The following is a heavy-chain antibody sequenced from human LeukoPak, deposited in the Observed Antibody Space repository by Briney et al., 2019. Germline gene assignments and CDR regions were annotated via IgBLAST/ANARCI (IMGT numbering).Heavy chain of an antibody. J-gene: IGHJ4*02. CDR3: ARGRRVGATISVY. D-gene: IGHD1-26*01. Sequence: ASVKVSYKASGYTFTSYDINWVRQATGQGLEWMGWMNPNSGNTGYAQKFQGKVTMTRNTSISTAYMELNSLRSEDTAVYYCARGRRVGATISVYWGQGTLVTVSS. CDR1: GYTFTSYD. V-gene: IGHV1-8*01. CDR2: MNPNSGNT.